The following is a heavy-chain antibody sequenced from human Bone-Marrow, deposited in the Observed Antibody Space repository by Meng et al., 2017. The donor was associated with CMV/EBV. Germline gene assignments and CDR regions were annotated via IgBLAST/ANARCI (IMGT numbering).Heavy chain of an antibody. V-gene: IGHV3-21*01. CDR3: ARDHREGGSIKNFGVVIIRDYGMDV. CDR1: GFTSSSYR. Sequence: GESLKISCASSGFTSSSYRMSLFHQAPGKGLEWVSSMSSSSSYIYYADSVKGRFTISRDNAKNSLYLQMNSLIAEDTAVYYCARDHREGGSIKNFGVVIIRDYGMDVWGQGTTVTVSS. D-gene: IGHD3-3*01. CDR2: MSSSSSYI. J-gene: IGHJ6*02.